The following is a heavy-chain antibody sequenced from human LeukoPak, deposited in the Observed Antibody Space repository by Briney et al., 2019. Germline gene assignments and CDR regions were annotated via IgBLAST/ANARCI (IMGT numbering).Heavy chain of an antibody. J-gene: IGHJ4*02. CDR2: ISGGSGST. CDR1: GFTFSSYA. D-gene: IGHD3-22*01. Sequence: AGGSLRLSCAASGFTFSSYAMSWVRQAPGKGLAWVSTISGGSGSTYCADSVKGRFTISRDNSKNTLYLQMNSLRDEGTAVYYCAKHRFESGGYHSTDWGQGTLVTVSS. CDR3: AKHRFESGGYHSTD. V-gene: IGHV3-23*01.